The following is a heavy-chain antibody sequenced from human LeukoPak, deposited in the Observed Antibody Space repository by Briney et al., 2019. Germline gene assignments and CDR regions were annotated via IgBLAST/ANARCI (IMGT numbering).Heavy chain of an antibody. CDR1: GGSFSGYY. J-gene: IGHJ6*03. V-gene: IGHV4-34*01. CDR2: INHSGST. CDR3: ARLRMVRGVNPYYYYYYMDV. D-gene: IGHD3-10*01. Sequence: SETLSLTCAVYGGSFSGYYWSWIRQPPGKGLEWIGEINHSGSTNYNPSLKSRVTISVDTSKNQFSLKLSSVTAADTAVYYCARLRMVRGVNPYYYYYYMDVWGKGTTATVSS.